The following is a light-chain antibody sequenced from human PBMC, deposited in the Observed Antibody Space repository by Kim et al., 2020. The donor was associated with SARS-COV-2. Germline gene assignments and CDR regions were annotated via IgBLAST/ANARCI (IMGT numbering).Light chain of an antibody. CDR3: NSRGSNDNVL. J-gene: IGLJ2*01. CDR1: SLRSYY. V-gene: IGLV3-19*01. Sequence: VTLGQTVRITCQGDSLRSYYATWYQQKPGQAPIVVIYGKNNRPSGIPDRFSGSSSGDTASLTITGTQAGDEADYYCNSRGSNDNVLFGGGTQLTVL. CDR2: GKN.